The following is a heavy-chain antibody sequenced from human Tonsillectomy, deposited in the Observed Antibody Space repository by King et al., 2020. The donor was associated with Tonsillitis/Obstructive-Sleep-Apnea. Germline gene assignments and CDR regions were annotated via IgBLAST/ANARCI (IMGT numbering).Heavy chain of an antibody. CDR1: GYTFTSYG. Sequence: VQLVQSGAEVKKPGASVKVSCKASGYTFTSYGISWVRQAPGQGLEWMAWISAHNGHTNYAQNLQGRVTMTTDTSTSTAYMELRSLRSDDTAVYYCARDSMSHYYDSSGYYTFKYWGQGTLVTVSS. CDR2: ISAHNGHT. D-gene: IGHD3-22*01. CDR3: ARDSMSHYYDSSGYYTFKY. J-gene: IGHJ4*02. V-gene: IGHV1-18*01.